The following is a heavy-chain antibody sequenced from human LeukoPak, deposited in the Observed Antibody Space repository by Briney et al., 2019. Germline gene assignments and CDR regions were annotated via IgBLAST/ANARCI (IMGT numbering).Heavy chain of an antibody. V-gene: IGHV3-23*01. J-gene: IGHJ5*02. CDR2: LSGSGGST. Sequence: GESLRLSCAASGFTFSSYAMSWVRQAPGKGLEWVSILSGSGGSTNFADSVKGRFTISRDNSKNTLYLQMNSLRAEDTAIYYCARSYDFWSGYCWFDPWGQGTLVTVSS. CDR1: GFTFSSYA. CDR3: ARSYDFWSGYCWFDP. D-gene: IGHD3-3*01.